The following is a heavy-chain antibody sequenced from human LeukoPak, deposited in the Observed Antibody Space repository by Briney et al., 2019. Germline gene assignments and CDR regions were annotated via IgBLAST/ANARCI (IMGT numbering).Heavy chain of an antibody. CDR3: AKDLVDTKSPGPDY. Sequence: GGSLRLSCAASGFTLSNYNMNWVRQAPGKGLEWVSSISSSSSYIYYTDSVKGRFTISRDNAKNSLYLQMNSLRAEDTAVYYCAKDLVDTKSPGPDYWGQGTLVTVSS. V-gene: IGHV3-21*01. J-gene: IGHJ4*02. CDR2: ISSSSSYI. D-gene: IGHD5-18*01. CDR1: GFTLSNYN.